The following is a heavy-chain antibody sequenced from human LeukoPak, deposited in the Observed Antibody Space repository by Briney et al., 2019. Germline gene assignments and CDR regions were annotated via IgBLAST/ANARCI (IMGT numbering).Heavy chain of an antibody. Sequence: TPSETLSLTCTVSGGSIISSSYNWGWIRQPPGKGLEWIGTIYYSGTTYYNPSLKTRVTISVDTSKNEFSLKVNSVTAADTALYYCARQPTGFPNWFDPWGQGTRVTVSS. CDR1: GGSIISSSYN. CDR3: ARQPTGFPNWFDP. D-gene: IGHD2-8*02. J-gene: IGHJ5*02. V-gene: IGHV4-39*01. CDR2: IYYSGTT.